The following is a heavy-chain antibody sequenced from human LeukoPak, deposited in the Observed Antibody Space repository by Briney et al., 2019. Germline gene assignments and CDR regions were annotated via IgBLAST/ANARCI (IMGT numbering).Heavy chain of an antibody. V-gene: IGHV3-33*06. D-gene: IGHD3-10*01. J-gene: IGHJ6*04. CDR2: IWSDASNK. CDR3: AEDRYRAYYSTIDV. CDR1: GFTFSCYG. Sequence: GGSLRLSFAPSGFTFSCYGLHWLRQAPGKGLEWVAIIWSDASNKYYADSVKGRFTISRDNSKNTLYLQMNSLRVEDTALYYCAEDRYRAYYSTIDVWGKGTTVTVSS.